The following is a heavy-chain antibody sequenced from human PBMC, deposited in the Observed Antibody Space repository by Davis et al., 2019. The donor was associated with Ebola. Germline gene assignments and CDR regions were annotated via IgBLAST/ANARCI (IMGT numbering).Heavy chain of an antibody. CDR1: GFTFSNAW. CDR2: IKRKTDGGTT. D-gene: IGHD4-17*01. V-gene: IGHV3-15*01. CDR3: ATVHGDSFDY. J-gene: IGHJ4*02. Sequence: GESLKISCAASGFTFSNAWMSWVRQAPGKGLEWVGRIKRKTDGGTTDYAAPVKGRFTISRDDSKNTLYLQMNSLKTEDTAVYYCATVHGDSFDYWGQGTLVTVSS.